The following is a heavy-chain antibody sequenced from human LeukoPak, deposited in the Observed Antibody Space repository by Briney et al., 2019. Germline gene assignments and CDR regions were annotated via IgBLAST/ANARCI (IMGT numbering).Heavy chain of an antibody. Sequence: AGGLLRLTCAASGFTFSSFSMLWHRQAPGKGLERVSYISSRSSTIYYADSEKGRFTISRDNATNSQYLQMNSLRAEDTAVYYCAKAQYYDVLTGSYYFDYWGQGTLVTVSS. D-gene: IGHD3-9*01. J-gene: IGHJ4*02. CDR3: AKAQYYDVLTGSYYFDY. V-gene: IGHV3-48*01. CDR1: GFTFSSFS. CDR2: ISSRSSTI.